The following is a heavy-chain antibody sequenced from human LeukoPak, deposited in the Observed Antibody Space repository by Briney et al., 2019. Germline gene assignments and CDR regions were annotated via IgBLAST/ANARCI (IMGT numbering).Heavy chain of an antibody. CDR2: IFYTGDT. V-gene: IGHV4-39*01. CDR3: ARRGASLEWDSGSFPDY. D-gene: IGHD3-10*01. CDR1: GVYFSSSGCY. Sequence: SETLSLTCSVSGVYFSSSGCYWGWIRQPPGQGLVWIGSIFYTGDTYYNPSLKSRITISADTSKNQFSLELRFVTAADTAVYYCARRGASLEWDSGSFPDYWGQGTLVTVSS. J-gene: IGHJ4*02.